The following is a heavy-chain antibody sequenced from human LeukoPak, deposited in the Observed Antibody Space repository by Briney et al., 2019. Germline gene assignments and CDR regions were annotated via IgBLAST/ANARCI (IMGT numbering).Heavy chain of an antibody. CDR1: GGSFSGYY. CDR3: AGPSIAAAGGRFDY. Sequence: SETLSLTCAVYGGSFSGYYWSWIRQPPGKGLEWIGEINHSGSTNYDPSLESRVTISVDTSKNQFSLKLSSVTAADTAVYYCAGPSIAAAGGRFDYWGQGTLVTVSS. J-gene: IGHJ4*02. D-gene: IGHD6-13*01. CDR2: INHSGST. V-gene: IGHV4-34*01.